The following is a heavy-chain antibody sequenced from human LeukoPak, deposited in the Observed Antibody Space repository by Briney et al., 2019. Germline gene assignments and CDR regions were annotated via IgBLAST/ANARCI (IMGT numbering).Heavy chain of an antibody. Sequence: GGSLRLSCAASGFTFSSYAMSWVRQAPGKGLEWVSAISGSGGSTYYADSVKGRFTISRDNSKNTLYLQMNSLRAEDTAVYYCAKDRDPHYYDSSGYSYWGQGTLVTVSS. D-gene: IGHD3-22*01. V-gene: IGHV3-23*01. CDR3: AKDRDPHYYDSSGYSY. CDR2: ISGSGGST. CDR1: GFTFSSYA. J-gene: IGHJ4*02.